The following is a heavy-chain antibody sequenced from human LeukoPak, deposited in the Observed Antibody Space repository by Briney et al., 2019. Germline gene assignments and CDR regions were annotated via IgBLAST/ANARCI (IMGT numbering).Heavy chain of an antibody. CDR3: ARDRSSSWYNWFDH. D-gene: IGHD6-13*01. CDR1: GYTFTSYA. CDR2: INAGNGNT. V-gene: IGHV1-3*01. J-gene: IGHJ5*02. Sequence: ASVKVSCKASGYTFTSYAMHWVRQAPGQRLEWMGWINAGNGNTKYSQKFQGRVTITRDTSASTAYMELSSLRSEDTAVYYCARDRSSSWYNWFDHWGQGTLVTVSS.